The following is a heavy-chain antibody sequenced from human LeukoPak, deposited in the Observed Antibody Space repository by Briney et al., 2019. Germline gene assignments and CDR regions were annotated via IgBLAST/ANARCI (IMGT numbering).Heavy chain of an antibody. CDR2: IYYSGST. V-gene: IGHV4-39*01. CDR3: ARTIAAAGDY. D-gene: IGHD6-13*01. CDR1: GGSISSSSYY. J-gene: IGHJ4*02. Sequence: SETLSLTCTVSGGSISSSSYYWGWIRQPPGKGLEWIGSIYYSGSTYYNPSLKSRVAISVDTSKNQFSLKLSSVTAADTAVYYCARTIAAAGDYWGQGTLVTVSS.